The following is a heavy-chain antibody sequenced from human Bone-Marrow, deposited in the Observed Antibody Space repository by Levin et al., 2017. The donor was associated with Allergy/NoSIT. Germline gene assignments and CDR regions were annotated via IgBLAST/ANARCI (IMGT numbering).Heavy chain of an antibody. Sequence: QTLSLTCTFSGFSLSTYGMCVSWIRQPPGKALEWLARITWFGGQDYSISLKARLSISKDTSKNQVVLTMTDMDPEDTATYFCARCSRAYSGYDEVDYWGQGTQVTVSS. D-gene: IGHD5-12*01. J-gene: IGHJ4*02. V-gene: IGHV2-70*11. CDR2: ITWFGGQ. CDR1: GFSLSTYGMC. CDR3: ARCSRAYSGYDEVDY.